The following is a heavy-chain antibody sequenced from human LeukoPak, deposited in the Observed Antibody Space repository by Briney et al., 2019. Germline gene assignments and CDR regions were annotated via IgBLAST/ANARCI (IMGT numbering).Heavy chain of an antibody. V-gene: IGHV1-69*05. CDR3: ARGTSSSPANWFDP. Sequence: ASVKVSCKASGGTFSSYAISRVRQAPGQGLEWMGGIIPIFGTANYAQKFQGRVTITTDESTSTAYMELSSLRSEDTAVYYCARGTSSSPANWFDPWGQGTLVTVSS. D-gene: IGHD6-6*01. J-gene: IGHJ5*02. CDR1: GGTFSSYA. CDR2: IIPIFGTA.